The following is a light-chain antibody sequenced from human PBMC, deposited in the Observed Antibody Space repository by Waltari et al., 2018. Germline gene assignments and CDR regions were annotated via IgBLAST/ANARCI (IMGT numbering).Light chain of an antibody. V-gene: IGKV3-11*01. Sequence: EIVLTQSPATLSLSPGERATLSCRASQSVSTYLAWYQQKPGQAPRLLIYDTSRRAPDIPARFSGSGSGTDFTLTISSLEPEDFAVYYCQQRSNWPLLTFGGGTKVEL. CDR2: DTS. CDR1: QSVSTY. CDR3: QQRSNWPLLT. J-gene: IGKJ4*01.